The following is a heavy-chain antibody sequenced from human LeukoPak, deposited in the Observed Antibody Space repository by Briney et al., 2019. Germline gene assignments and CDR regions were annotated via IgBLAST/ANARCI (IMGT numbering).Heavy chain of an antibody. CDR1: GFAFSSYA. CDR2: INGSGGST. V-gene: IGHV3-23*01. J-gene: IGHJ6*02. Sequence: GGSLGLSCAASGFAFSSYAMHWVRQAPGKGLEWVSAINGSGGSTYYADSVKGRFTISRDNSKNTLYLQMNSLRAEDTAVYYCAKYTLGGYYYYYGMDVWGQGTTVTVSS. D-gene: IGHD3-16*01. CDR3: AKYTLGGYYYYYGMDV.